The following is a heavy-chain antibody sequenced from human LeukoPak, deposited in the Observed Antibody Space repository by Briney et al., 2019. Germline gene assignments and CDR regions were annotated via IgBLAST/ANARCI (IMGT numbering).Heavy chain of an antibody. CDR1: GFTFSSYG. J-gene: IGHJ3*02. D-gene: IGHD4-17*01. CDR3: ARATTVTTWAFDI. Sequence: PGGSLRLSCAASGFTFSSYGMHWVRQAPGKGLEWVAVIWYDGSNKYYADPVKGRFTISRDNSKNTLYLQMNSLRAEDTAVYYCARATTVTTWAFDIWGQGTMVTVSS. V-gene: IGHV3-33*01. CDR2: IWYDGSNK.